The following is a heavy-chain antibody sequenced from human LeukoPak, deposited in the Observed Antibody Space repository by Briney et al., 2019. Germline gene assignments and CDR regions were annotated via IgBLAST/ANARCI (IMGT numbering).Heavy chain of an antibody. CDR1: GGSFSGYY. Sequence: PSETLSLTCAVYGGSFSGYYWSWIRQPPGKGLEWIGEINHSGSTNYNPSLKSRVTISVDTSKSQFSLKLSSVTAADTAVYYCASALYNSGWYWGQGTLVTVSS. D-gene: IGHD6-19*01. CDR3: ASALYNSGWY. CDR2: INHSGST. V-gene: IGHV4-34*01. J-gene: IGHJ4*02.